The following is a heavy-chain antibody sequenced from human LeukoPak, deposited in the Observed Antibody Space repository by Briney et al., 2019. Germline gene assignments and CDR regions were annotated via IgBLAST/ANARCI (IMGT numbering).Heavy chain of an antibody. J-gene: IGHJ5*02. CDR2: IYYSGST. CDR1: GGSISSSSYY. Sequence: SEILSLTCTVSGGSISSSSYYWGWIRQPPGKGLEWIGSIYYSGSTYYNPSLKSRVTISVDTSKNQFSLKLSSVTAADTAVYYCARETTTVTANWFDPWGQGTLVTVSS. D-gene: IGHD4-11*01. V-gene: IGHV4-39*07. CDR3: ARETTTVTANWFDP.